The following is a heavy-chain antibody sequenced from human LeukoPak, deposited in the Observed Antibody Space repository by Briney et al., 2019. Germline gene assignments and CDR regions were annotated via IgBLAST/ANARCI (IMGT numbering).Heavy chain of an antibody. V-gene: IGHV3-30*02. D-gene: IGHD2-2*02. CDR3: AKDCGDLLLYANDAFDI. CDR1: GFTFSSYG. CDR2: IRYDGNDK. J-gene: IGHJ3*02. Sequence: GGSLRLSCAAPGFTFSSYGMHWVRQAPGKGLEWVALIRYDGNDKYYADSVKGRFTISRDNSKNTLYLQMNSLRAEDTAVYYCAKDCGDLLLYANDAFDIWGQGTLVTVSS.